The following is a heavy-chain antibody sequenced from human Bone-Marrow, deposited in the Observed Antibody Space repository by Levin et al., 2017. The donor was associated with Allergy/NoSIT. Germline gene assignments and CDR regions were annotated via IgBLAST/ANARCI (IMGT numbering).Heavy chain of an antibody. D-gene: IGHD1-26*01. Sequence: SCQGSGYSFSTFWINWVRQKPGKGLEWMGQIDPSDSYINYSPSFQGHVTISADTSINTAYLQWSNLTASDTAIYYCARHSGSAWDGGYWGQGTLVTVSS. CDR1: GYSFSTFW. CDR2: IDPSDSYI. CDR3: ARHSGSAWDGGY. V-gene: IGHV5-10-1*01. J-gene: IGHJ4*02.